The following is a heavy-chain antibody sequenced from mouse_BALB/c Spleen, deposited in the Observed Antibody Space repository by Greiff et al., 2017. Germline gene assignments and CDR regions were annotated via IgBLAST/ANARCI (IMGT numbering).Heavy chain of an antibody. Sequence: EVQLQQSGPELVKPGASVKVSCKASGYAFTSYNMYWVKQSHGKSLEWIGYIDPYNGGTSYNQKFKGKAKLTAVTSASTAYMELSSLTNEDSAVYYCTRCWDNYAMDYWGQGTSVTVSS. CDR2: IDPYNGGT. D-gene: IGHD4-1*01. CDR3: TRCWDNYAMDY. V-gene: IGHV1S135*01. J-gene: IGHJ4*01. CDR1: GYAFTSYN.